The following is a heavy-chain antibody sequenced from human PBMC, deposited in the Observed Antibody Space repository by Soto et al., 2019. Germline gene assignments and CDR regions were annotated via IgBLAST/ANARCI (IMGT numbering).Heavy chain of an antibody. Sequence: GGSLRLSCAASGFTFSSYGMHWVRQAPGKGLEWVAVISYDGSNKYYADSVKGRFTISRDNSKNTLYLQMNSLRAEDTAVYYCAPDYYGSGSGRWLGHYYYYGMDVWGQGTTVTVSS. V-gene: IGHV3-30*03. D-gene: IGHD3-10*01. CDR3: APDYYGSGSGRWLGHYYYYGMDV. CDR2: ISYDGSNK. CDR1: GFTFSSYG. J-gene: IGHJ6*02.